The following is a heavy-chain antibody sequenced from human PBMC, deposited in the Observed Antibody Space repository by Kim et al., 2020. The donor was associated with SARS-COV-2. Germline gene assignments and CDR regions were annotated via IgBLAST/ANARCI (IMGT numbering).Heavy chain of an antibody. V-gene: IGHV4-31*03. Sequence: SETLSLTCTVSGGSISSGGYYWSWIRQHPGKGLGWIRYFYYSGSTYYNPSLSSRVTISVDTPKNQFSLKLSLVTAAATAVYYWAGAPLKNPVPLGYCYYYGMEVWGQGTKVTVSS. CDR1: GGSISSGGYY. J-gene: IGHJ6*02. CDR3: AGAPLKNPVPLGYCYYYGMEV. CDR2: FYYSGST.